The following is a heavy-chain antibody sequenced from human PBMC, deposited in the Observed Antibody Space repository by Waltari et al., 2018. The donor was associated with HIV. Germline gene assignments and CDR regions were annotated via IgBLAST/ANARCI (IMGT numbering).Heavy chain of an antibody. V-gene: IGHV1-2*02. CDR1: GVTFTDFFF. J-gene: IGHJ3*02. D-gene: IGHD2-2*01. CDR3: ARQMPFYDALDI. CDR2: MNANTGDT. Sequence: QVQLVQSGAEVRKPGASVKVSCNTSGVTFTDFFFIIWVRQAPGQGLEGRGWMNANTGDTDLAETFQGRVTMTSETSVRTAYMELRRLKSDDTAVYYSARQMPFYDALDIWGQGTMVTVSS.